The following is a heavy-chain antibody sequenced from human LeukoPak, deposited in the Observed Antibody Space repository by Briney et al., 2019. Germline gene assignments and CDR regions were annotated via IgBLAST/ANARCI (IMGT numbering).Heavy chain of an antibody. J-gene: IGHJ3*01. CDR1: GFTFSSYW. V-gene: IGHV3-74*01. Sequence: PGGSLRLSCAASGFTFSSYWMHWVRRSPGKGLLWVSNISPDGSSRSHAESVQGRFTIFRDNAKNTLYLQMSSLTADDTAVYYCARDLSGAGDFWGQGTMVTVSS. D-gene: IGHD1-26*01. CDR2: ISPDGSSR. CDR3: ARDLSGAGDF.